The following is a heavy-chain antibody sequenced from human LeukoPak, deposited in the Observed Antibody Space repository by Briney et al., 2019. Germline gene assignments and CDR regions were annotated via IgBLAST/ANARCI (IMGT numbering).Heavy chain of an antibody. CDR1: GGSISSYY. CDR3: ARDLRAGIAAAGSHRWFDP. V-gene: IGHV4-59*01. CDR2: IYYGGST. Sequence: SETLSLTCTVSGGSISSYYWSWIRQPPGKGLEWIGYIYYGGSTNYNPSLKSRVTISVDTSKNQFSLKLSSVTAADTAVYYCARDLRAGIAAAGSHRWFDPWGQGTLVTVSS. J-gene: IGHJ5*02. D-gene: IGHD6-13*01.